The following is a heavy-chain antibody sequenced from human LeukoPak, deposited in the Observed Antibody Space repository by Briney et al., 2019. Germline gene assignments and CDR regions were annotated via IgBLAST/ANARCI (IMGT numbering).Heavy chain of an antibody. J-gene: IGHJ4*02. V-gene: IGHV1-69*05. Sequence: SVKVSCKASGGTFSSYAISWVRQAPGQGLEWMGRIIPIFGTANYAQKFQGRVTITTDESTSTAYMELSSLRSDDTAVYYCARVRQNAVVPPTLDYWGQGTLVTVSP. D-gene: IGHD2-2*01. CDR1: GGTFSSYA. CDR2: IIPIFGTA. CDR3: ARVRQNAVVPPTLDY.